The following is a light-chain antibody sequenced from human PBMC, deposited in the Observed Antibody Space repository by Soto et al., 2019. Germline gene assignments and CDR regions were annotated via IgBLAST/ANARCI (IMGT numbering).Light chain of an antibody. CDR2: GAS. CDR3: QQRSNWPIT. V-gene: IGKV3D-11*01. CDR1: QGVSSN. Sequence: EIVMTRSPATLSVSPWERATLSCRASQGVSSNLAWYQQKPGQAPRLLIYGASTRATGIPARFSGSGSGTDVTLTISSLEPEDFAVYYCQQRSNWPITFGQGTRLEIK. J-gene: IGKJ5*01.